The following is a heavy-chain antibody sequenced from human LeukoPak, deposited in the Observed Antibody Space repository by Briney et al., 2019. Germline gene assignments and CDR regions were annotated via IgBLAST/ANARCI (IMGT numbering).Heavy chain of an antibody. V-gene: IGHV4-30-4*01. CDR2: IYYSGST. Sequence: PSQTLSLTCTVSGGSISSGDYYWSCIRQPPGKGLEWIGYIYYSGSTYYNPSLKSRVTISVDTSKNQFSLKLSSVTAADTAVYYCAREGVVVPAAMNGFDPWGQGTLVTVSS. J-gene: IGHJ5*02. CDR1: GGSISSGDYY. CDR3: AREGVVVPAAMNGFDP. D-gene: IGHD2-2*01.